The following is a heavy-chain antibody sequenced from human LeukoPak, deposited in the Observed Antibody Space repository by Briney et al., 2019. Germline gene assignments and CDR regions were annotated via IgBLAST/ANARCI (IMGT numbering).Heavy chain of an antibody. Sequence: PGGSLRLSCAASGFTFSSYAMSWVRQAPGKGLEWVSTISGSGGSTYYADSVKGRFTISRDNSKNTLYLQMNSLRAEDTAVYYCAACHLGVLDDSSGYYYCAFVIWGQGTMVTVSS. CDR1: GFTFSSYA. CDR3: AACHLGVLDDSSGYYYCAFVI. J-gene: IGHJ3*02. V-gene: IGHV3-23*01. CDR2: ISGSGGST. D-gene: IGHD3-22*01.